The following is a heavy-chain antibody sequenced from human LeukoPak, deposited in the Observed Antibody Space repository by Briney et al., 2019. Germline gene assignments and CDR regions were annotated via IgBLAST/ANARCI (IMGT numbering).Heavy chain of an antibody. CDR3: AKGEDYYGSGSPFDY. Sequence: GGSLRLSCAASGFTFSSYAMSWVRQAPGKGLEWVSDISGSGGSTYYADSVKGRFTISRDNSKNTLYLQMNSLRAEDTAVYYCAKGEDYYGSGSPFDYWGQGTLVTVSS. CDR1: GFTFSSYA. D-gene: IGHD3-10*01. J-gene: IGHJ4*02. V-gene: IGHV3-23*01. CDR2: ISGSGGST.